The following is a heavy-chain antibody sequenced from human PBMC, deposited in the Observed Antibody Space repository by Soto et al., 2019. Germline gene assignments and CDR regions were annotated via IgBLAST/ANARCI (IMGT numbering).Heavy chain of an antibody. J-gene: IGHJ6*03. CDR2: IRSKANSYAT. CDR1: GFTFSGSA. V-gene: IGHV3-73*01. CDR3: TSLTVKYYYYYYMDV. Sequence: GGSLRLSCAASGFTFSGSAMHWVRQASGKGLEWVGRIRSKANSYATAYAASVKGRFTISRDDSKNTAYLQMNSLKTEDTAVYYCTSLTVKYYYYYYMDVWGKGTTVTVSS. D-gene: IGHD4-17*01.